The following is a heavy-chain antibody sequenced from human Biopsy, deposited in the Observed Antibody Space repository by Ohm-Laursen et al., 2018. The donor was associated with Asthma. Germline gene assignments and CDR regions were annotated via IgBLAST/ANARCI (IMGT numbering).Heavy chain of an antibody. CDR2: ISYDGHNQ. CDR1: GFTFRTYG. CDR3: ARDMGDFWRNNWFDP. D-gene: IGHD3-3*01. Sequence: SLRLSCAASGFTFRTYGMHWVRQTPGKGLEWLSSISYDGHNQHYADSVKGRFTISRDNSKNTLYLQMNSLRAEDTAVYYCARDMGDFWRNNWFDPWGQGARVTVSS. V-gene: IGHV3-30*12. J-gene: IGHJ5*02.